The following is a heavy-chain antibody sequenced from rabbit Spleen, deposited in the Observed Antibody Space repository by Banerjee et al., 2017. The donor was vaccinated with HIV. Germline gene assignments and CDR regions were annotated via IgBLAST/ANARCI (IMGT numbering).Heavy chain of an antibody. CDR3: VRGASSSGYYNL. CDR2: IEPIFGNT. CDR1: GFDFSSYY. J-gene: IGHJ4*01. D-gene: IGHD1-1*01. V-gene: IGHV1S7*01. Sequence: QLKESGGGLVQPGGSLKLSCKGSGFDFSSYYMSWVRQAPGKGLEWIGYIEPIFGNTYYANWVNGRFTISSHSAQNTLYLQLNSLTAADTATYFCVRGASSSGYYNLWGPGTLVTVS.